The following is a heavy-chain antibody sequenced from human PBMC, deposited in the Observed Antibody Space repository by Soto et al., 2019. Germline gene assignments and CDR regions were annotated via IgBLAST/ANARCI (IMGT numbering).Heavy chain of an antibody. D-gene: IGHD6-19*01. J-gene: IGHJ6*02. CDR1: GFIFSNFG. CDR2: IWYDGSNE. Sequence: PGGSLRLSCAASGFIFSNFGMHWVRQAPGKGLEWVAVIWYDGSNEYYADSVKGRFTISKDNSKNMLYLQMNSLRAADTAVYYCARDDIPGITVATYGLDVWGQGTTVTVSS. V-gene: IGHV3-33*01. CDR3: ARDDIPGITVATYGLDV.